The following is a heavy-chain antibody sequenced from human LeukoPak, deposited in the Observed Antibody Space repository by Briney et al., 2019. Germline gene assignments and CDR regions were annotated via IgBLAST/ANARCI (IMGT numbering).Heavy chain of an antibody. D-gene: IGHD6-25*01. J-gene: IGHJ6*03. CDR1: GFTFSTYS. V-gene: IGHV3-48*04. CDR3: ARFAAGGSYYYYMDV. Sequence: GGSLRLSCAASGFTFSTYSMNWVRQAPGKGLEWVSFISSRSSTIYYADSVKGRFTISRDNAKNSLYLQMNSLGADDTAVYYCARFAAGGSYYYYMDVWGKGTTVTVSS. CDR2: ISSRSSTI.